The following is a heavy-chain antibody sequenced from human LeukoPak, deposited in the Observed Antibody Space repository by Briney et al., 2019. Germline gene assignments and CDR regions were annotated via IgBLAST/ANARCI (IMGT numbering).Heavy chain of an antibody. D-gene: IGHD6-13*01. V-gene: IGHV4-4*07. CDR1: GGSISTYY. Sequence: SETLSLTCTVSGGSISTYYWSWIRQPAGKGLEWIGRISTSGSTNYNPSLKSRVTMSVDTSKNQFSLKLSSVTAADTAVYYCARISRGYSTYYFDYWGQGTLVTVSS. CDR3: ARISRGYSTYYFDY. J-gene: IGHJ4*02. CDR2: ISTSGST.